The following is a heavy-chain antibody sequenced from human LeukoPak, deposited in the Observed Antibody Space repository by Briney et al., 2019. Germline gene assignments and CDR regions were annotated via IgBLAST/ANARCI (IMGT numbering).Heavy chain of an antibody. Sequence: SETLSLTCAVSGGSISSRNWWSWVRQPPGKGLEWIGEIYHSGSTNYNPSLKTRVTISVDKSKNQFSLKLSSVTAADTAVYYCARAGGSYPEAHFDYWGQGTLVTVSS. D-gene: IGHD1-26*01. V-gene: IGHV4-4*02. J-gene: IGHJ4*02. CDR1: GGSISSRNW. CDR3: ARAGGSYPEAHFDY. CDR2: IYHSGST.